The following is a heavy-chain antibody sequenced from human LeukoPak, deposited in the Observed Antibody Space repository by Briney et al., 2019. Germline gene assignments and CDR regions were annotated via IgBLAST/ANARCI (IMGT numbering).Heavy chain of an antibody. CDR3: TRYYYDGSGYYYLFDY. D-gene: IGHD3-22*01. J-gene: IGHJ4*02. V-gene: IGHV3-73*01. CDR1: GFTFSGSA. Sequence: GGSLKLSCAASGFTFSGSAMHWVRQASGKGLEWVGRIRSKTNSYATAYAASVKGRFTISRDDSKNTAYLQMNSLKTEDTAVYYCTRYYYDGSGYYYLFDYWGQGTLVTVSS. CDR2: IRSKTNSYAT.